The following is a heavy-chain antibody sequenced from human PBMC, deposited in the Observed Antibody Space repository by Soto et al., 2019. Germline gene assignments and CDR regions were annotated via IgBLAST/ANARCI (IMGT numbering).Heavy chain of an antibody. J-gene: IGHJ4*02. CDR1: GFTFSSYW. V-gene: IGHV3-7*01. D-gene: IGHD3-9*01. CDR2: IKQDGSEK. CDR3: AREVPDILTGSDLIDY. Sequence: GGSLRLSCAASGFTFSSYWMSWVRQAPGKGLEWVANIKQDGSEKYYVDSVKGRFTISRDNAKNSLYLQMNSLRAEDTAVYYCAREVPDILTGSDLIDYWGQGTLVTVSS.